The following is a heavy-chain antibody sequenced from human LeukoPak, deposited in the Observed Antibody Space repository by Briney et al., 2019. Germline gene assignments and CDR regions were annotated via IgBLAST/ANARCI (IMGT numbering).Heavy chain of an antibody. CDR2: ISGSGGST. CDR3: AKSVLLWFGEVFYFDY. Sequence: GGSLRLSCAASGFTFSSYAMSWVRQAPGKGLEWVSAISGSGGSTYYADSVKGRFTIPRDNSKNTLYLQMNSLRAEDTAVYYCAKSVLLWFGEVFYFDYWGQGTLVTVSS. J-gene: IGHJ4*02. CDR1: GFTFSSYA. D-gene: IGHD3-10*01. V-gene: IGHV3-23*01.